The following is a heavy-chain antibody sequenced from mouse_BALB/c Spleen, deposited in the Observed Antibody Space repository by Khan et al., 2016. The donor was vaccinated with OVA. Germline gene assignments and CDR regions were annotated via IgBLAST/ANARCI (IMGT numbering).Heavy chain of an antibody. Sequence: DVHLVESGGGLVKPGGSLKLSCAASGFTFSNYAMSWVRQSPEKRLEWVASISSGDSTYYPDSVKGRVTISRDNARNILYLQMSSLRSEDTAMYYCARDYWFAYWRQGTLVTVSA. CDR2: ISSGDST. CDR1: GFTFSNYA. V-gene: IGHV5-6-5*01. J-gene: IGHJ3*01. CDR3: ARDYWFAY.